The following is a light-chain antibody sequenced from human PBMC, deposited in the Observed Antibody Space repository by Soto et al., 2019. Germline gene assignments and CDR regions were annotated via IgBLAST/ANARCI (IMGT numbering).Light chain of an antibody. CDR2: EGS. Sequence: QSALTQPDSVSGSPGQSITISCTGTSSDVGSYNLVSWYQQHPGKAPKLMIYEGSKRPSGVSNRFSGSKSGNTASLTISGLQAEDEADYYCCSYAGSSTSGVFGGGTQLTVL. CDR1: SSDVGSYNL. CDR3: CSYAGSSTSGV. V-gene: IGLV2-23*01. J-gene: IGLJ2*01.